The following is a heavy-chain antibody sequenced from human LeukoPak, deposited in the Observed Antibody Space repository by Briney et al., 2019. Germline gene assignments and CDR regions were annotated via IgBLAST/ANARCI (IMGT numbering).Heavy chain of an antibody. CDR3: AREFCGGGSCGWFDP. CDR1: GASISNYY. CDR2: VFYSGST. J-gene: IGHJ5*02. D-gene: IGHD2-21*01. Sequence: SETLSLTCTVSGASISNYYWTWIRQPPGQGMEWIGHVFYSGSTTYNPSLKSRVTISVDRSKNQFSLKLISVTAADTAVYYCAREFCGGGSCGWFDPWGQGTLVTVSS. V-gene: IGHV4-59*01.